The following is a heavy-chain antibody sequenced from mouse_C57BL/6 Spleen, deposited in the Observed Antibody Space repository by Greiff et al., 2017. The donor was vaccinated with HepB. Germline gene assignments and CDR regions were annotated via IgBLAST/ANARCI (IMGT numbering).Heavy chain of an antibody. V-gene: IGHV1-50*01. J-gene: IGHJ3*01. Sequence: VQLQQPGAELVKPGASVKLSCKASGYTFTSYWMQWVKQRPGQGLEWIGEIDPSDSYTNYNQKFKGKATLTVDTSSSTAYMQLSSLTSEDSAVYYCARLMVTSFAYWGQGTLVTVSA. CDR2: IDPSDSYT. D-gene: IGHD2-2*01. CDR3: ARLMVTSFAY. CDR1: GYTFTSYW.